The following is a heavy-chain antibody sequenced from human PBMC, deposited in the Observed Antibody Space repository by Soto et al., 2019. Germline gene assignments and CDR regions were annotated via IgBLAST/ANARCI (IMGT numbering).Heavy chain of an antibody. CDR3: ANDQGQVGAGETGFYYYYGMDV. CDR2: ISFDGSKK. Sequence: GGSLRLSCAASGFTFSSYGMHWVRQAPGKGLEWVAVISFDGSKKYYAETVRGRFTISRDNSKIMLYLQMNSLRAEDSAMYYCANDQGQVGAGETGFYYYYGMDVWGQGTTVTVSS. CDR1: GFTFSSYG. J-gene: IGHJ6*02. D-gene: IGHD1-26*01. V-gene: IGHV3-30*18.